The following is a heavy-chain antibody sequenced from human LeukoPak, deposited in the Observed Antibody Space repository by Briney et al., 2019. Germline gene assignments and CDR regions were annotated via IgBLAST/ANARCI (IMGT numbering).Heavy chain of an antibody. Sequence: GGALRLSCAASGFTFSGYRMHWVRQAPGKGVVWVSSINSDGSTTSYADSVKGLFTISRDNAKNTLYLQMNSLSAEDTAVYYCARNPPDFGDSRGDYWGQGTLVTVSS. CDR1: GFTFSGYR. J-gene: IGHJ4*02. V-gene: IGHV3-74*01. D-gene: IGHD4-17*01. CDR2: INSDGSTT. CDR3: ARNPPDFGDSRGDY.